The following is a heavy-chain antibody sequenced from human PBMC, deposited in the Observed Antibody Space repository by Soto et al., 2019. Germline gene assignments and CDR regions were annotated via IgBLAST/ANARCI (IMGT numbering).Heavy chain of an antibody. J-gene: IGHJ4*02. CDR1: GFTVSSNY. CDR3: VYDSSGYYLLGY. CDR2: IYSGGST. V-gene: IGHV3-53*01. Sequence: GGSLRLSCAASGFTVSSNYMSCVRQAPGKGLEWVSVIYSGGSTYYADSVKGRFTISRDNSKNTLYLQMNSLRAEDTAVYYCVYDSSGYYLLGYWGQGTLVTVSS. D-gene: IGHD3-22*01.